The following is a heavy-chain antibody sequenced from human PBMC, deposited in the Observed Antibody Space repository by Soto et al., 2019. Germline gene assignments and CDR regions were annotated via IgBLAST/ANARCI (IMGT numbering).Heavy chain of an antibody. CDR1: GFTFTSSA. D-gene: IGHD6-13*01. Sequence: SVKVSCKASGFTFTSSAVQWVRQARGQRLEWIGWIVVGSGNTNYAQKFQERVTITRDMSTSTAYMELSSLRSEDTAVYYCAAGLAGTLEDWSDPWGPGTMCTVSS. CDR3: AAGLAGTLEDWSDP. J-gene: IGHJ5*02. V-gene: IGHV1-58*01. CDR2: IVVGSGNT.